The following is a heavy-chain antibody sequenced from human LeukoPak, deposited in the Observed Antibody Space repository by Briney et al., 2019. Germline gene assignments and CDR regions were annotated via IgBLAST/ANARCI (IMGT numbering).Heavy chain of an antibody. CDR1: GFTLSSYA. CDR3: AKTSSVTWLLWDRFDY. V-gene: IGHV3-23*01. CDR2: ISGSGGST. J-gene: IGHJ4*02. Sequence: PGGSLRLSCAASGFTLSSYAMSWVRQAPGKGLEWVSAISGSGGSTYYADSVKGRFTISRDNSKNTLYLQMNSPRAEDTAVYYCAKTSSVTWLLWDRFDYWGQGTLVTVSS. D-gene: IGHD2-2*01.